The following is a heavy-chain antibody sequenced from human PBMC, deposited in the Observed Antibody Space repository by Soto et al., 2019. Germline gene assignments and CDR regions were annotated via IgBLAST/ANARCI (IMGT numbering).Heavy chain of an antibody. CDR2: IYYSGST. CDR3: ARQRGMVVAATREVSDY. V-gene: IGHV4-39*01. CDR1: GGSISSSSYY. J-gene: IGHJ4*02. Sequence: SETLSLTCTVSGGSISSSSYYWGWIRQPPGKGLEWIGSIYYSGSTYYNPSLKSRVTISVDTSKNQFSLKLSSVTAADTAVYYCARQRGMVVAATREVSDYWGQGTLVTVSS. D-gene: IGHD2-15*01.